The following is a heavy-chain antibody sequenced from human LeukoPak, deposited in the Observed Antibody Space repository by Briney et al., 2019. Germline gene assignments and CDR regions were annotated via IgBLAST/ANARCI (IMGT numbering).Heavy chain of an antibody. V-gene: IGHV3-15*01. J-gene: IGHJ4*02. CDR3: TTVLYGDLVREDY. D-gene: IGHD4-17*01. CDR2: IKSKTDGGTT. CDR1: GFTFSNAW. Sequence: PGGSLRLSCAASGFTFSNAWMSWVRQAPGKGLEWVGRIKSKTDGGTTDYAAPVKGRFTISRDDSKNTLYLQMNSLKTEDTAVYYCTTVLYGDLVREDYWGQGTLVTVSS.